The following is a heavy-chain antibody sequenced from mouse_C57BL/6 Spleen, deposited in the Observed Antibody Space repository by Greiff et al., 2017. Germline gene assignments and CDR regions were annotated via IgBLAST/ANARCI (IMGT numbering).Heavy chain of an antibody. J-gene: IGHJ1*03. CDR3: ARWGLRRDWYFDV. CDR2: IDPSDSYT. CDR1: GYTFTSYW. V-gene: IGHV1-69*01. D-gene: IGHD2-4*01. Sequence: VQLQQPGAELVMPGASVKLSCKASGYTFTSYWMHWVKQRPGQGLEWIGEIDPSDSYTNSNQKFKGKSTLTVDKSSSTAYMQLSSLTSEDSAVYYCARWGLRRDWYFDVWGTGTTVTVSS.